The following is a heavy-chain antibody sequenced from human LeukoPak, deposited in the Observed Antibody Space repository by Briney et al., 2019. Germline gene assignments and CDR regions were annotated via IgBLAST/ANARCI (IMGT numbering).Heavy chain of an antibody. D-gene: IGHD2-2*02. V-gene: IGHV5-51*01. CDR3: AIGGDSSTSCYRCFDY. Sequence: GESLKISCQASGYTFTTYWIGWVRQMPGKGLECMGIIYPDDSDTTYSPSFQGQVAISADKSFSTAYLQWSSLKASDTAMYYCAIGGDSSTSCYRCFDYWGQGTPVTVSS. CDR1: GYTFTTYW. CDR2: IYPDDSDT. J-gene: IGHJ4*02.